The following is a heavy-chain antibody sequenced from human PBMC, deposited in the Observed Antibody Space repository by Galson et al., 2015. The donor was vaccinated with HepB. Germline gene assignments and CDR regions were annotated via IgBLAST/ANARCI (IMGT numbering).Heavy chain of an antibody. J-gene: IGHJ6*03. Sequence: SLRLSCAASGFTFSDYYMSWIRQAPGKGLEWVSYISSSGSTIYYADSVKGRFTISRDNAKNSLYLQMNSLRAEDTAVYYCARDFGPRADDYGGQGGYYYMDVWGKGTTVTVSS. CDR2: ISSSGSTI. CDR3: ARDFGPRADDYGGQGGYYYMDV. CDR1: GFTFSDYY. D-gene: IGHD4-23*01. V-gene: IGHV3-11*01.